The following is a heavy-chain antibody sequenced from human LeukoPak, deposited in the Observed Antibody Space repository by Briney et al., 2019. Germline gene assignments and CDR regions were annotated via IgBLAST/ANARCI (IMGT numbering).Heavy chain of an antibody. CDR2: ISYDGSNK. V-gene: IGHV3-30*04. CDR1: GFTFSSYA. J-gene: IGHJ4*02. D-gene: IGHD3-22*01. Sequence: GGSLRLSCAASGFTFSSYAMHWVRQAPGKGLEWVAVISYDGSNKYYADSVKGRFTISRDNSKNTLYLQMNSLRAEDTAVYYCARDTSYYYDSSGYSVDYWGQGTLVTVSS. CDR3: ARDTSYYYDSSGYSVDY.